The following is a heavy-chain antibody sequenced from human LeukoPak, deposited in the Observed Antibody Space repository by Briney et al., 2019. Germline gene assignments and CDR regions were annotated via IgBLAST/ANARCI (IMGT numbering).Heavy chain of an antibody. V-gene: IGHV3-30*18. D-gene: IGHD2-15*01. CDR1: GFTFSSYG. CDR3: AKGSYCCGGRCYYYYYDMDV. CDR2: ISYDGSNK. Sequence: GRSLRLSCAASGFTFSSYGMHWVREAPGKGGEWVSVISYDGSNKYYADSVKGRFTISRDNYKNTLYLQMNSLRAEDTAVYYCAKGSYCCGGRCYYYYYDMDVWGKGTTVTVSS. J-gene: IGHJ6*04.